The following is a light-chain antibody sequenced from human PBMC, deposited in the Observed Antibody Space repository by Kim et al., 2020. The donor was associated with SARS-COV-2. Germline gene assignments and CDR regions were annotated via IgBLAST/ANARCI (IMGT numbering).Light chain of an antibody. V-gene: IGLV3-19*01. CDR1: GLRSYY. J-gene: IGLJ2*01. CDR2: GKD. Sequence: VALGQTVRITCQGDGLRSYYATWYQQKPGQAPKVVIYGKDNRPSGVPDRFSGSSSGNTAYLTITGTQAGDEANYYCNSRDSNDYVVFGGGTQLTVL. CDR3: NSRDSNDYVV.